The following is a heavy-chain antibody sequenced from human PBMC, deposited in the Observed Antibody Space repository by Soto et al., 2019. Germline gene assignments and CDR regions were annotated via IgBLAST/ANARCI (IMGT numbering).Heavy chain of an antibody. Sequence: GGSLRLSCAASGFTFNNYNMNWVRQGPGKGLEWVASISSRSNQIFHADSVKGRFTISRDNAKNSVFLQMNSLRPEDTAVYYCAKDRRLGSPVSGGLGVWGQGTTVTVSS. V-gene: IGHV3-21*01. CDR1: GFTFNNYN. CDR2: ISSRSNQI. J-gene: IGHJ6*02. D-gene: IGHD2-15*01. CDR3: AKDRRLGSPVSGGLGV.